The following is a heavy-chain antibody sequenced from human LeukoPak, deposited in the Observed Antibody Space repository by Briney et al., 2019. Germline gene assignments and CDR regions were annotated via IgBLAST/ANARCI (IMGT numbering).Heavy chain of an antibody. D-gene: IGHD6-13*01. Sequence: ASVKVSCKASGYSFTSNVISWVRQAPGQGLEWMGWISAYNGNTNYAQKLQGRVTMTTDTSTSTAYMKLRSLRSDDTAVYYCARFGLGKHIEVAGIPFDIWGQGTMVTVSS. CDR3: ARFGLGKHIEVAGIPFDI. CDR1: GYSFTSNV. J-gene: IGHJ3*02. CDR2: ISAYNGNT. V-gene: IGHV1-18*01.